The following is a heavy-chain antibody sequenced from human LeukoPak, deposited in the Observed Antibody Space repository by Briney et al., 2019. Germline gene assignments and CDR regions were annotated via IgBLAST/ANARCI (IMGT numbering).Heavy chain of an antibody. CDR3: ARGRSTGYPYYFEY. J-gene: IGHJ4*02. CDR2: MNPNSGST. CDR1: GYTFTSYD. V-gene: IGHV1-8*03. Sequence: GASLRVSCTPSGYTFTSYDINWVRQATGQGLEWMGWMNPNSGSTGYAQKFQGRVTITRNTSISTAYMELSGLRSEDTAVYYCARGRSTGYPYYFEYWGQGTLVTVSS. D-gene: IGHD5-12*01.